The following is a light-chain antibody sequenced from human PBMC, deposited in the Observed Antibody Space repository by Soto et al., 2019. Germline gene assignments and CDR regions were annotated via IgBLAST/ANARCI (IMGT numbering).Light chain of an antibody. J-gene: IGKJ1*01. Sequence: DIQMTQSPSSLSAAVGDRVTITCQASQDIKKYLNWYQQKPGKAPKLLIYDASNLETGVPSRFSGSGSGTDFTFTISSLQPEDIATNYCQQYDHLPWTFGQGSKVEIK. CDR1: QDIKKY. CDR3: QQYDHLPWT. V-gene: IGKV1-33*01. CDR2: DAS.